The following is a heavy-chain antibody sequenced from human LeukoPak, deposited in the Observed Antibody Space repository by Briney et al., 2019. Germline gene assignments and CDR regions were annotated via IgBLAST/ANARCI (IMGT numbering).Heavy chain of an antibody. V-gene: IGHV3-23*01. J-gene: IGHJ4*02. CDR2: FSGGVGST. CDR3: AKVGSSGWSYFDY. Sequence: GGSLRLSCAASGFTFKSYAMTWVRQAPGKGLEWVSGFSGGVGSTYYADSVKGRFTISRDNSKSTLYLLMNSLRAEDTAVYYCAKVGSSGWSYFDYWGQGTLVTVSS. D-gene: IGHD6-19*01. CDR1: GFTFKSYA.